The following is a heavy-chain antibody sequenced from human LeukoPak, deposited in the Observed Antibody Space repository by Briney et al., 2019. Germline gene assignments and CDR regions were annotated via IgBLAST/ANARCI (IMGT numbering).Heavy chain of an antibody. CDR2: INHNGNVN. CDR3: ARGGGLDV. CDR1: GFTFSSYW. J-gene: IGHJ6*02. Sequence: GGSLRLSCAASGFTFSSYWMNWARQAPGKGLEWVASINHNGNVNYYVDSVKGRFTISRDNAKNSLYLQMSNLRAEDTAVYFCARGGGLDVGGQGATVTVSS. D-gene: IGHD3-16*01. V-gene: IGHV3-7*03.